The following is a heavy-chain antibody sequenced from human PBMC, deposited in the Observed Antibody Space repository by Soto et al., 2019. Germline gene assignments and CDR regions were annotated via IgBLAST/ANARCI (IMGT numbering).Heavy chain of an antibody. D-gene: IGHD6-19*01. CDR3: ARGGEAVADY. V-gene: IGHV4-39*02. CDR1: GGSISSRNFY. CDR2: IYHSEST. Sequence: PLDTLSVTCTVSGGSISSRNFYWGWIRQPPGKGLEWIGSIYHSESTYYNPSLKSRVTISVDTSKNNFSLSLSSLTASDTAVYYCARGGEAVADYWGQGTLFTVS. J-gene: IGHJ4*02.